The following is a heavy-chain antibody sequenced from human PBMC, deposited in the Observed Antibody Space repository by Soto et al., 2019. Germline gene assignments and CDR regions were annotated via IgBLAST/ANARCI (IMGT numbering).Heavy chain of an antibody. CDR3: ATYRKFFRI. CDR1: GGSVSSGIYY. Sequence: PSETLSLTCTVSGGSVSSGIYYWSWIRQPPGKGLELIGYIYYSGSTYYNSSLKSRVTISVDRSKNHFFLNLTSVTAADTAVYYCATYRKFFRIWGQGTKVTVSS. CDR2: IYYSGST. V-gene: IGHV4-61*03. D-gene: IGHD3-3*01. J-gene: IGHJ3*02.